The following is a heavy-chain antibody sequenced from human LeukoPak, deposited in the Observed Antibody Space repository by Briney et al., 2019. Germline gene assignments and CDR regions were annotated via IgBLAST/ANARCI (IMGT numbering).Heavy chain of an antibody. V-gene: IGHV4-39*07. CDR1: GDSISSSSYY. J-gene: IGHJ4*02. D-gene: IGHD6-13*01. Sequence: SETLSLTCTVSGDSISSSSYYWEWIRQPPGKGLEWIGSTFYSGSTYYNPSLKSRVTISVDTSKNQFSLKLSSVTAADTAVYYCAKVHYSSSWYDGFDYWGQGTLVTVSS. CDR2: TFYSGST. CDR3: AKVHYSSSWYDGFDY.